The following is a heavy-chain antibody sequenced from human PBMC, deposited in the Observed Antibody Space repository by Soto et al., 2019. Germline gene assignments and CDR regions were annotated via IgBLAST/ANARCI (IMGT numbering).Heavy chain of an antibody. CDR1: GGSISSYY. Sequence: PSETLSLTCTVSGGSISSYYWSWIRQPPGKGLEWIGYIYYSGSTNYNPSLKSRVTISVDTSKNQFSLKLSSVTAADTAVYYCARRYDGHFDYWGQGTLVTVSS. J-gene: IGHJ4*02. CDR3: ARRYDGHFDY. D-gene: IGHD3-3*01. V-gene: IGHV4-59*08. CDR2: IYYSGST.